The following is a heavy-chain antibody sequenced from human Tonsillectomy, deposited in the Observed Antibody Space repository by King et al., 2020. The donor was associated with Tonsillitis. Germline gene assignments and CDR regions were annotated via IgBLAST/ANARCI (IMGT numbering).Heavy chain of an antibody. CDR3: AKGADRLVMQNYGMDV. V-gene: IGHV3-23*04. D-gene: IGHD2-2*01. Sequence: VQLVESGGGLVQPGGSLRLSCAASGFTFSSYAMSWVRQAPGKGLEWVSAISGSGGSTYYADSVKGRFTISRDNSKNTLYLQMNSLRAEDTAVYYCAKGADRLVMQNYGMDVCGQGTTVTVSS. CDR2: ISGSGGST. J-gene: IGHJ6*02. CDR1: GFTFSSYA.